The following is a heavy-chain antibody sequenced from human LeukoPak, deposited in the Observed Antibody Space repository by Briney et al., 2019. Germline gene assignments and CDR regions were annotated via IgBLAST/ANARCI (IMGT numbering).Heavy chain of an antibody. V-gene: IGHV3-53*01. J-gene: IGHJ4*02. CDR1: GFTIITDD. CDR2: LYSDGNT. D-gene: IGHD5-18*01. CDR3: ARGVETLAVKTFDY. Sequence: GGSLRLTCAVSGFTIITDDRTWVRQAPGKRLEWVSVLYSDGNTKYADSVQGRFTISRDNSKNTLYLEMNSLSPDDTAVYYCARGVETLAVKTFDYWGQGTLVTVSS.